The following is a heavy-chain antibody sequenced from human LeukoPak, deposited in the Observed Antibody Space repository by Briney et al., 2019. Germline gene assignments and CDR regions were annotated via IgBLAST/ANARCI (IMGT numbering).Heavy chain of an antibody. CDR2: IYTSRST. D-gene: IGHD3-22*01. J-gene: IGHJ4*02. CDR1: GVSISSYY. Sequence: SETLSLTCTVSGVSISSYYWSWIRQPAGKGLEWIGRIYTSRSTNYNPSLKSRVTMSVDTSKNQFSLKLNSVTAADTAVYYCARDNYYYDSSGYYRFDYWGQGTLVTVSS. CDR3: ARDNYYYDSSGYYRFDY. V-gene: IGHV4-4*07.